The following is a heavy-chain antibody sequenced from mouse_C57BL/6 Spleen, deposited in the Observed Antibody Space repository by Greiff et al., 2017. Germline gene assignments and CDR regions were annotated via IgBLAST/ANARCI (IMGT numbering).Heavy chain of an antibody. J-gene: IGHJ1*03. Sequence: EVQLVESGPGMVKPSQSLSLTCTVTGYSITSGYDWHWIRHFPGNKLEWMGYISYSGSTNYNPSLKSRISITHDTYKNHFFLKLNSVTTEDTATYYCARDYGSPYWYFDVWGTGTTVTVSS. CDR1: GYSITSGYD. D-gene: IGHD1-1*01. CDR3: ARDYGSPYWYFDV. CDR2: ISYSGST. V-gene: IGHV3-1*01.